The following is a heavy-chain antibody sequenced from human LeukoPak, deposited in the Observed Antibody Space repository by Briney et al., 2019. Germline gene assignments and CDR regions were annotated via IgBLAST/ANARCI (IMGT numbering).Heavy chain of an antibody. J-gene: IGHJ4*02. CDR2: INTNIGRT. CDR3: ARSDIVCSSTSCYTIDY. CDR1: GDTFSGYY. D-gene: IGHD2-2*01. Sequence: ASVTVSCKASGDTFSGYYIHWVRQAPGQGLEWLGWINTNIGRTNFAQKFRGRVTMTMDASIRTVYVELSRVRSDDTAVYYCARSDIVCSSTSCYTIDYWGQGTLVTVSS. V-gene: IGHV1-2*02.